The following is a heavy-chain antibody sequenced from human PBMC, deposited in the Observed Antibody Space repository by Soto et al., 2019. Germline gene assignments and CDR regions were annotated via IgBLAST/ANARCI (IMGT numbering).Heavy chain of an antibody. D-gene: IGHD3-16*02. CDR1: GYTLTELS. J-gene: IGHJ3*02. Sequence: QVQLVQSGAEVKKPGASVKVSCKVSGYTLTELSMHWVRQAPGKGLEWMGGFDPEDGETIYAQKFQGRVTVTEDTSIDTAYMELSSLRSEDTAVYYCATSGPYDYVWGSYRLQGYFDIWGQGTMVTVSS. V-gene: IGHV1-24*01. CDR3: ATSGPYDYVWGSYRLQGYFDI. CDR2: FDPEDGET.